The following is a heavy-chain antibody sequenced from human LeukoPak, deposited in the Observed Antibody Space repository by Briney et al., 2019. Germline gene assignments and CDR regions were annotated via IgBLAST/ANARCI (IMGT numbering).Heavy chain of an antibody. D-gene: IGHD3-10*01. CDR1: GFTVSSNY. CDR3: ARSSPWYYGSGSYFDY. Sequence: VQPGGSLRLSCAASGFTVSSNYMSWVRQAPGKGLEWVSVIYSGGSTYYADSVKGRFTISRDNSKNTLYLQMNSLRAEDTAVYYCARSSPWYYGSGSYFDYWGQGTLVTVSS. J-gene: IGHJ4*02. V-gene: IGHV3-66*02. CDR2: IYSGGST.